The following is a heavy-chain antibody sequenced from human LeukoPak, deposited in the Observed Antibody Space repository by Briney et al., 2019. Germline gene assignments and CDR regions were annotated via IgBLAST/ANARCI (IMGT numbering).Heavy chain of an antibody. D-gene: IGHD3-3*01. CDR2: IREDGSEK. Sequence: GGSLRLSCAASGFPFSSYSMTWVRQTPGKGLEWVANIREDGSEKYYMDSVKGRFTISRDNAKNSLYLQMSSLRAEDTAVYYCARAPTILGIVSNFDHWGQGTLVTVSS. CDR1: GFPFSSYS. CDR3: ARAPTILGIVSNFDH. V-gene: IGHV3-7*01. J-gene: IGHJ4*02.